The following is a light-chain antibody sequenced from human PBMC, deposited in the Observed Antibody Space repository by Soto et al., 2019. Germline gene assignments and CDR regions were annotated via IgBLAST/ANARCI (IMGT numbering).Light chain of an antibody. V-gene: IGKV3-15*01. Sequence: EIVMTQSPATLSVSPGERATLSCRASQSVSSDLVWYQQRPGQAPRLLIQGATTRATGVPARFSGSGSGTEFTLAISSLQAEDFAVYSCQQYHTWPWTFGRGTRVEIK. CDR2: GAT. J-gene: IGKJ1*01. CDR3: QQYHTWPWT. CDR1: QSVSSD.